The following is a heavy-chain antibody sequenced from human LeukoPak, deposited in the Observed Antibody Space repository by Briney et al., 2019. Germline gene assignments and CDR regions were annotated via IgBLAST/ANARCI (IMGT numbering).Heavy chain of an antibody. CDR3: ARRGYCSSTSCYEEDYYGMDV. V-gene: IGHV1-69*04. CDR2: IIPILGIA. Sequence: SVKVSCKASRGTFSSYAISWVRQAPGQGLEWMGRIIPILGIANYAQKFQGRVTITADNSTRTAYMELSSLRSEDTAVYYCARRGYCSSTSCYEEDYYGMDVWGQGTTVTVSS. CDR1: RGTFSSYA. D-gene: IGHD2-2*01. J-gene: IGHJ6*02.